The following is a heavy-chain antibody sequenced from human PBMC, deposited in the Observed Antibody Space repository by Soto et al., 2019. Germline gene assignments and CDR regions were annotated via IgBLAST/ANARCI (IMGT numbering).Heavy chain of an antibody. J-gene: IGHJ6*02. CDR2: IIPIFGTA. D-gene: IGHD2-21*01. V-gene: IGHV1-69*13. CDR1: GGTFSSYA. Sequence: SVKVSCKASGGTFSSYAISCVRQAPGQGLEWMGGIIPIFGTANYAQKFQGRVTITADESTSTAYMELSSLRSEDTAVYYCARGVNYYYYGMDVWGQGTTVTVSS. CDR3: ARGVNYYYYGMDV.